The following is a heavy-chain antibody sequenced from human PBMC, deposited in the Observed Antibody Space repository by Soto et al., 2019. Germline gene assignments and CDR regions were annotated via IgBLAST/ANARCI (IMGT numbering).Heavy chain of an antibody. Sequence: GASVKVSCKSSGYTFINYAMYWVRQAPGQRLEWMGWINAANGDTEYSQKFQGRVTISRDTSASTAYMELSSLRSEDTAVYYCARDAQPPQGLHDAFDMWGQGTMVTVSS. CDR1: GYTFINYA. J-gene: IGHJ3*02. V-gene: IGHV1-3*01. CDR3: ARDAQPPQGLHDAFDM. CDR2: INAANGDT.